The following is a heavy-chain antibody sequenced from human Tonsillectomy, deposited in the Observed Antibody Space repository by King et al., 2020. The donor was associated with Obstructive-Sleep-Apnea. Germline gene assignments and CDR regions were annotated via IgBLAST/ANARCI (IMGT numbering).Heavy chain of an antibody. CDR3: VSEKVRGESDDYFDF. J-gene: IGHJ4*02. CDR1: GFTFRSYR. Sequence: VQLVESGGGLVQPGGSLRLSCAASGFTFRSYRMNWVRQAPGKGLEWVAYISDNSKGMYYADSVKGRFTISRDNAKNSLYLQMNSLRAEDTAVYYCVSEKVRGESDDYFDFWGRGTLVTVSS. V-gene: IGHV3-48*04. CDR2: ISDNSKGM. D-gene: IGHD2-21*02.